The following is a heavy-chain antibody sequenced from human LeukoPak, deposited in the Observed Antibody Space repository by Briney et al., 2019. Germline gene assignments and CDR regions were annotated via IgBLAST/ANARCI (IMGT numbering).Heavy chain of an antibody. V-gene: IGHV4-39*01. CDR3: KSHDYGGNDPFDY. Sequence: SETLSLTCTVSGGSISSGGYYWSWIRQPPGKGLEWIGSIYYSGSTYYNPSLKSRVTISVDTSKNQFSLKLSSVTAADTAVYYCKSHDYGGNDPFDYWGQGTLVTVSS. J-gene: IGHJ4*02. CDR1: GGSISSGGYY. CDR2: IYYSGST. D-gene: IGHD4-23*01.